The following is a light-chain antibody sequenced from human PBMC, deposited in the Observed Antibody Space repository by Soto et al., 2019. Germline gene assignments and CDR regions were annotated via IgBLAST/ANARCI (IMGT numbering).Light chain of an antibody. CDR1: SSDVGAYNY. J-gene: IGLJ1*01. CDR3: CSYTNSGSFV. CDR2: EGS. Sequence: QSALTQPSSASGSPGQSVTISCTGTSSDVGAYNYVSWYQQHPGKAPKLMIFEGSKRPSGVSNRFSGSKSGNTAPLTISGLQAEDEADYYCCSYTNSGSFVFGIGTKVTVL. V-gene: IGLV2-14*01.